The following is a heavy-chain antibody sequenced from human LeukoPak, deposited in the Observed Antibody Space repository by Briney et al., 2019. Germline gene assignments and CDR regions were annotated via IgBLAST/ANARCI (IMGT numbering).Heavy chain of an antibody. CDR3: ARDRSYYGSGSYYDP. V-gene: IGHV3-53*01. CDR2: IYSGGST. J-gene: IGHJ5*02. D-gene: IGHD3-10*01. CDR1: GFTVSSNY. Sequence: GGSLRLSCAASGFTVSSNYMSWVRQAPGKGLEWVSVIYSGGSTYYADSVKGRFTISRDNSKNTLYLQMNSLRAEDTAVYYCARDRSYYGSGSYYDPWGQGTLVTVSS.